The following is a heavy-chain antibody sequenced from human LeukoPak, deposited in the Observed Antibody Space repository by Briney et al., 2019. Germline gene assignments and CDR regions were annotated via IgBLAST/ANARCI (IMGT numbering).Heavy chain of an antibody. D-gene: IGHD3-10*01. V-gene: IGHV1-3*01. CDR1: GYTFASYA. Sequence: ASVKVSCKASGYTFASYAMHWVRQAPGQRLEWMGWINAVNGSTKYSQKFQGRVTITRDTSASTAYMELSSLRSEDTAVYYCARDNGSGSYEDDAFDIWGQGTMVTVSS. CDR2: INAVNGST. CDR3: ARDNGSGSYEDDAFDI. J-gene: IGHJ3*02.